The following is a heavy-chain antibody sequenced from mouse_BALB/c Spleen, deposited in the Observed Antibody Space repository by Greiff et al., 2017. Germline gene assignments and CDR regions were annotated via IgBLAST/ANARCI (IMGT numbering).Heavy chain of an antibody. CDR3: ARRGLYYAMDY. CDR1: GFTFSSYA. Sequence: EVQLVESGGGLVKPGGSLKLSCAASGFTFSSYAMSWVRQTPEKRLEWVAYISNGGGSTYYPDTVKGRFTISRDNAKNTLYLQMSSLKSEDTAMYYCARRGLYYAMDYWGQGTSVTVSS. J-gene: IGHJ4*01. D-gene: IGHD3-1*01. V-gene: IGHV5-12-2*01. CDR2: ISNGGGST.